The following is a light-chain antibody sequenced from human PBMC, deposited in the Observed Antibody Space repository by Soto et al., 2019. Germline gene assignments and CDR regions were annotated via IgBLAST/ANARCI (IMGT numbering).Light chain of an antibody. Sequence: IQMTQSPSTLSSSVGDRVTITCRASQSISSWLAWYQQKPGKAPKLLIYDASSLESGVPSRFSGIGSGTEFTLTISSLKPDDFASYYCQPYDSFWTFGQGTKVDIK. CDR3: QPYDSFWT. CDR2: DAS. CDR1: QSISSW. V-gene: IGKV1-5*01. J-gene: IGKJ1*01.